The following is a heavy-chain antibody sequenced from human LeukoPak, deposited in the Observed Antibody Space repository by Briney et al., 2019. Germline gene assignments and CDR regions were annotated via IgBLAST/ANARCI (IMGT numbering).Heavy chain of an antibody. V-gene: IGHV3-23*01. CDR1: GFTFSSYG. Sequence: GGSLRLSCAASGFTFSSYGLSWVRQAPGKGLEWVSSIGGSGGDTYYADSVKGRLTISRDNSKNTLFLQMKSLRAEDTAVYYCAKDDRSGGNAGRSEYWGQGTLVTVSS. CDR3: AKDDRSGGNAGRSEY. D-gene: IGHD4-23*01. J-gene: IGHJ4*02. CDR2: IGGSGGDT.